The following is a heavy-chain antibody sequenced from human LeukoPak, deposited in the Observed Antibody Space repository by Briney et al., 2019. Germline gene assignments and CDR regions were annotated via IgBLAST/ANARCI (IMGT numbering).Heavy chain of an antibody. D-gene: IGHD3-9*01. Sequence: SKPLPLPCAVYGGSLNGYYWCWIRQRPLTGLDWTGEINHSGSTNYNPSLKSRVTISVDTSKNQFSLKLSSVTAADTAVYYCARRPTDYDILTGYFDYWGQGTLVTVSS. CDR1: GGSLNGYY. CDR2: INHSGST. J-gene: IGHJ4*02. V-gene: IGHV4-34*01. CDR3: ARRPTDYDILTGYFDY.